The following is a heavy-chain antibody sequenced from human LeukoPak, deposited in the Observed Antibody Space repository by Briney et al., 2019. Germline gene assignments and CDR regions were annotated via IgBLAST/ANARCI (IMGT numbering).Heavy chain of an antibody. V-gene: IGHV3-48*03. J-gene: IGHJ4*02. CDR3: AKDRYYGSGSDLDY. CDR1: GFNLRSYE. Sequence: GGSLRLSCAASGFNLRSYEMNWVRQAPGKGLEWVSYISSSGSTIYYADSVKGRFTISRDNAKNSLYLQMNSLRAEDTAVYYCAKDRYYGSGSDLDYWGQGTLVTVSS. D-gene: IGHD3-10*01. CDR2: ISSSGSTI.